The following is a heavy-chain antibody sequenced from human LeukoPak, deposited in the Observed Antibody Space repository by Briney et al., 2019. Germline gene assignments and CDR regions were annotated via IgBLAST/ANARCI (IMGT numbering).Heavy chain of an antibody. Sequence: GGSLRLSCAASGFTFSSYSMNWVRQAPGKGLEWVSSISSSSSYIYYADSVKGRLTISRDNAKNSLYLQMNSLRAEDTAVYYCARSYSSGWYLAFAFDYWGQGTLVTVSS. CDR3: ARSYSSGWYLAFAFDY. D-gene: IGHD6-19*01. J-gene: IGHJ4*02. CDR2: ISSSSSYI. V-gene: IGHV3-21*01. CDR1: GFTFSSYS.